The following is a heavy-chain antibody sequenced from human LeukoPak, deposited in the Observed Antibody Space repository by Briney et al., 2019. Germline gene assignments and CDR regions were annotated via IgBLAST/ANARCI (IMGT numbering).Heavy chain of an antibody. CDR1: GFTFSNE. V-gene: IGHV3-48*03. CDR3: AERGITMIGGV. D-gene: IGHD3-10*02. CDR2: ISSSGSTI. Sequence: GGSLRLSCAASGFTFSNEMNWVRQAPGTGLEWVSYISSSGSTIYYADSVKGRFTISRDNAKNSLYLQMNSLRAEDTAVYYCAERGITMIGGVWGKGTTVTISS. J-gene: IGHJ6*04.